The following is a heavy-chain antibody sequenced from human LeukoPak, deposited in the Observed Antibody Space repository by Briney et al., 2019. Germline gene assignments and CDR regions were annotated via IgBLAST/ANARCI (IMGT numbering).Heavy chain of an antibody. CDR2: INHSGST. J-gene: IGHJ6*03. Sequence: SETLSLTCAVYGGPFSGYYWSWIRQPPGKGLEWIGEINHSGSTNYNPSLKSRVTISVDTSKNRFSLKLSSVTAADTAVYYCARGGYSYGPPYYYYYYMDVWGKGTTVTVSS. V-gene: IGHV4-34*01. CDR1: GGPFSGYY. CDR3: ARGGYSYGPPYYYYYYMDV. D-gene: IGHD5-18*01.